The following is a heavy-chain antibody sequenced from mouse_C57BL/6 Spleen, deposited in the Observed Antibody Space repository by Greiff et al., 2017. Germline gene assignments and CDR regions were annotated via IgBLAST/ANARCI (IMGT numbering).Heavy chain of an antibody. D-gene: IGHD2-4*01. CDR3: TTRDYYDYERFAY. V-gene: IGHV14-4*01. J-gene: IGHJ3*01. CDR1: GFNITDDY. CDR2: IDPENGDT. Sequence: VQLQQSGAELVRPGASVKLSCTASGFNITDDYMHWVKQRPEQGLEWIGWIDPENGDTEYTSKFQGKATITADTSSNTAYLQLSSLTSEDTAVYYCTTRDYYDYERFAYWGQGTLVTVSA.